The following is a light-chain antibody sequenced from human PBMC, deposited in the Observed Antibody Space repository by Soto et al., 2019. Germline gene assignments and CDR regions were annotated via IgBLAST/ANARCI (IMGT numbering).Light chain of an antibody. CDR2: DVS. V-gene: IGLV2-14*03. Sequence: QSALTQPASVSGSPGQSITIYCTGTSGDVGGYKFVSWYQQHPGKAPKLMIYDVSNRPSGVSSRFSGSKSGNTASPTISGLQAEDEADYFCGSYTGSIYVFGNGTKLTVL. CDR1: SGDVGGYKF. CDR3: GSYTGSIYV. J-gene: IGLJ1*01.